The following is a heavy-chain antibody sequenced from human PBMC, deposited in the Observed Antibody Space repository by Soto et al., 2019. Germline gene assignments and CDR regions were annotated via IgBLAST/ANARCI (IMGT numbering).Heavy chain of an antibody. J-gene: IGHJ5*02. CDR2: INPYSGGA. CDR1: GYTFTGYF. V-gene: IGHV1-2*02. D-gene: IGHD3-10*01. Sequence: ASVKVSCKASGYTFTGYFMHWVRQAPGQGLEWMGWINPYSGGADYAQRFQGRVTMTRDTSISTVYMELSRLRFDDTAVYYCARVIRGAYYNSPLDTWGQGTVVTVSS. CDR3: ARVIRGAYYNSPLDT.